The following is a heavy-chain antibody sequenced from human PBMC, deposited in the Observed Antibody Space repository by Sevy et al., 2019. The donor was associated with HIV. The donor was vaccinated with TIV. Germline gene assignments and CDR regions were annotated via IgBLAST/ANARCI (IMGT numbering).Heavy chain of an antibody. CDR3: AGENAWGRGYS. V-gene: IGHV4-59*08. J-gene: IGHJ4*02. CDR1: GGSITSLY. CDR2: IYYNGQI. Sequence: SETLSLTCTVSGGSITSLYWNWIRQPPGKGLEWIANIYYNGQINYNPSLKSRVSLSLDTSKNQFSLRLSSVTAADTAMYYCAGENAWGRGYSWGQGTLVTVSS. D-gene: IGHD1-26*01.